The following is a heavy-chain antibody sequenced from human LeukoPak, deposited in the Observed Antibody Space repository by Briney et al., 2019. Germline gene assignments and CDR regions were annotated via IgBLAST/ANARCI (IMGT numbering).Heavy chain of an antibody. CDR1: GSE. V-gene: IGHV1-3*04. J-gene: IGHJ3*01. D-gene: IGHD2-15*01. Sequence: ASVNVSCKTSGSEIHWVRQAPGHTFEWMGSIRTGNGDTKYSQNFHNRLTITTETSATEVYMELSSLRSEDTAIYFCARDLGKASAGGSWAFDVWGQGTLVIVS. CDR2: IRTGNGDT. CDR3: ARDLGKASAGGSWAFDV.